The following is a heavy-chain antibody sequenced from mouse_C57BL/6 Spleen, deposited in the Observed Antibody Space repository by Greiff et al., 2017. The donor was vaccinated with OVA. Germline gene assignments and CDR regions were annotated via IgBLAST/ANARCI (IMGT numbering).Heavy chain of an antibody. V-gene: IGHV14-4*01. CDR1: GFNIKDDY. CDR3: TFYDGYRFAY. J-gene: IGHJ3*01. Sequence: EVKVEESGAELVRPGASVKLSCTASGFNIKDDYMHWVKQRPEQGLEWIGWIDPENGDTEYASKFQGKATITADTSSNTAYLQLSSLTSEDTAVYYCTFYDGYRFAYWGQGTLVTVSA. D-gene: IGHD2-3*01. CDR2: IDPENGDT.